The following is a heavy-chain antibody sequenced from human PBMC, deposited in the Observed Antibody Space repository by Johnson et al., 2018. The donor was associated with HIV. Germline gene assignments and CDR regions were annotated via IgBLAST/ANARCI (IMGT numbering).Heavy chain of an antibody. CDR3: AKDKGIQLWLNAFDI. V-gene: IGHV3-66*02. CDR1: GFTVSSNY. CDR2: IYSGGST. D-gene: IGHD5-18*01. Sequence: EVQLVESGGGVVQPGRSLRLSCAASGFTVSSNYMSWVRQAPGKGLEWVAVIYSGGSTYYADSVKGRFTISRDNSKNTLYLQMNSLRAEDTALYYCAKDKGIQLWLNAFDIWGQGTMVTVSS. J-gene: IGHJ3*02.